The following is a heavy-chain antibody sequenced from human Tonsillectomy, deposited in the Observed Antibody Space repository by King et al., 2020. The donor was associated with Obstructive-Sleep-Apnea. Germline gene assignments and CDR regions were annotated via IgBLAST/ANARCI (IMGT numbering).Heavy chain of an antibody. CDR1: GGSISSYY. J-gene: IGHJ4*02. CDR3: ARSLDSSGYYYTNY. Sequence: QLQESGPGLVKPSETLSLTCTVSGGSISSYYWSWIRQPPGKGLEWIGYISYSGSTNYNPSLKSRVTISVDTSKNQFSLKLSSVIAADTAVYYCARSLDSSGYYYTNYWGQGTLVTVSS. CDR2: ISYSGST. D-gene: IGHD3-22*01. V-gene: IGHV4-59*08.